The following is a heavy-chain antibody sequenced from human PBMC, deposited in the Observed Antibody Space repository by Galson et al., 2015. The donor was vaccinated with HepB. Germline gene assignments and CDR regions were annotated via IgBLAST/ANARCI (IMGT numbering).Heavy chain of an antibody. J-gene: IGHJ3*02. CDR1: GGTFSSYT. Sequence: VKVSCKASGGTFSSYTISWVRQAPGQGLEWMGRIIPILGIANYAQKFQGRVTITADKSTSTAYMELSSLRSEDTAVYYCASTSIVVVTATPGDAFDIWGQGTMVTVSS. CDR3: ASTSIVVVTATPGDAFDI. V-gene: IGHV1-69*02. D-gene: IGHD2-21*02. CDR2: IIPILGIA.